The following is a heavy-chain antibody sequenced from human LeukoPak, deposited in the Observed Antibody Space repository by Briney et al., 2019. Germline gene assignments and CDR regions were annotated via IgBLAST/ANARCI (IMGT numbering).Heavy chain of an antibody. CDR3: ARHYLYQNYYGSGSYFDY. D-gene: IGHD3-10*01. Sequence: SETLSLTCTVSGVSISSYDWSWIRQPPGKGLEWVGYIYTSGSTNYNPAPKSRVTISVDTSKNQFSLKLSSVTAADTAVYYCARHYLYQNYYGSGSYFDYWGQGTLVTVSS. J-gene: IGHJ4*02. CDR2: IYTSGST. CDR1: GVSISSYD. V-gene: IGHV4-4*09.